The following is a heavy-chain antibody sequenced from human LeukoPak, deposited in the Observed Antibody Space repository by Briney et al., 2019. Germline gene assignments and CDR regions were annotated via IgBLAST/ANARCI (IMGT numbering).Heavy chain of an antibody. J-gene: IGHJ5*02. D-gene: IGHD1-26*01. Sequence: ASAKVSCKASGYTFTSYGISWVRQAPGQGLEWMGWISAYNGNTNYAQELQGRVTMTTDTSTSTAYMELRSLRSDDTAVYYCARDRGSHNWFDPWGQGTLVTVSS. CDR3: ARDRGSHNWFDP. CDR2: ISAYNGNT. CDR1: GYTFTSYG. V-gene: IGHV1-18*01.